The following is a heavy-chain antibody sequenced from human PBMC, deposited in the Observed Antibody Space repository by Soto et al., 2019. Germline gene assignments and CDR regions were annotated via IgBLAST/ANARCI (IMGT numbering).Heavy chain of an antibody. J-gene: IGHJ4*02. D-gene: IGHD1-20*01. CDR2: ISVSGDSR. Sequence: EVQLLESGGGLVQPGGSLRLSCATSGFTFSSYAMSWVRQGTVKGLEWVSGISVSGDSRYDADSVKGRFTISRDNSKSTLYLQMTSLRAEDTAVYYCATIFRYGDPEYWGQGVLVTGPS. CDR3: ATIFRYGDPEY. CDR1: GFTFSSYA. V-gene: IGHV3-23*01.